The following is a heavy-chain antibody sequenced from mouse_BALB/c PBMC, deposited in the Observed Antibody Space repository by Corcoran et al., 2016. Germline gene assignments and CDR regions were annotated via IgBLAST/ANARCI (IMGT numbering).Heavy chain of an antibody. CDR3: AREPYAMDF. V-gene: IGHV9-3-1*01. Sequence: QLQLVQSGPELKKPGETVKIYCKASGYTFTNNGMNWVKQAPGKGLKWMGWINTYTGEPTYADDFKGRFAFSLETSASTTYLQINNLKNEDTATYFWAREPYAMDFWGQGTAVTVSS. J-gene: IGHJ4*01. CDR2: INTYTGEP. CDR1: GYTFTNNG.